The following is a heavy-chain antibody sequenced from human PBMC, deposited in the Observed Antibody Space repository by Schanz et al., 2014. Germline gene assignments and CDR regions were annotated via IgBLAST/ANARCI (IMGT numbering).Heavy chain of an antibody. Sequence: QVQLVQSGAEVKKPGASVKVSCKASGYTLTAYYMHWVRQAPGQGLEWMGWINPTTGNPGYAQGFTGRFVFSFDTSVSTAYLQISGLKAEDTAVYYCARARYGLDVWGQGTTVTVSS. CDR3: ARARYGLDV. CDR2: INPTTGNP. J-gene: IGHJ6*02. V-gene: IGHV7-4-1*02. CDR1: GYTLTAYY.